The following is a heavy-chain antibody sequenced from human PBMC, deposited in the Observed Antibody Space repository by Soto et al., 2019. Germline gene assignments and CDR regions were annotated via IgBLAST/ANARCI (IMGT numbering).Heavy chain of an antibody. CDR1: GGSISSGDYY. D-gene: IGHD3-22*01. CDR2: IYYSGST. CDR3: ARGPSVAVVVIPFDY. J-gene: IGHJ4*02. Sequence: QVQLQESGPGLVKPSQTLSLTCTVSGGSISSGDYYWSWLRQPPGKGLEWLGYIYYSGSTYYNPTLKRRVTIAVDTPKSQFSLKLSSVTAADTAGYYCARGPSVAVVVIPFDYWGQGTLVTVSS. V-gene: IGHV4-30-4*01.